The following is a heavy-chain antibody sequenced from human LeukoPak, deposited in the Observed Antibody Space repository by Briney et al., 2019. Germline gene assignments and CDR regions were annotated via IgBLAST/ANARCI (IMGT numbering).Heavy chain of an antibody. V-gene: IGHV3-30*03. D-gene: IGHD3-10*01. Sequence: GGSLRLSCAASGFIFRSYGMHWVRQAPGKGLEWVAVISYDGSNKYYADSVKGRFTISRDNSKNTLYVQMNSLRAEDTAVYYCARGLGFGDYWGQGTLVTVSS. CDR1: GFIFRSYG. CDR2: ISYDGSNK. J-gene: IGHJ4*02. CDR3: ARGLGFGDY.